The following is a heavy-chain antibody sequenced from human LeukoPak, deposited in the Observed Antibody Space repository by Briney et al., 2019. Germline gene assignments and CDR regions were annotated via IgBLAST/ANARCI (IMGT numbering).Heavy chain of an antibody. CDR3: VRDGGGTTPYDC. V-gene: IGHV3-74*01. CDR1: GFTLSDYW. D-gene: IGHD1-7*01. CDR2: ISPDGRNI. J-gene: IGHJ4*02. Sequence: GGSLRLSCAVSGFTLSDYWMNWVRQAPGKGPVWVSHISPDGRNIAYADSVKGRFTISRDSAKNTLYLQMNSLRVEDTAVYYCVRDGGGTTPYDCWVQGTLVTVSS.